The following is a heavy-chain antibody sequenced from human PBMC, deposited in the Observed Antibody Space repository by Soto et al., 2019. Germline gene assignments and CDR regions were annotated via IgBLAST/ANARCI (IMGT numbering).Heavy chain of an antibody. CDR2: IYYNVNT. D-gene: IGHD6-13*01. CDR1: GGSISSYY. CDR3: ARGPYSSSWDWFDP. Sequence: PSETLSLTCTVSGGSISSYYWSWIRQPPGKGLEWIGYIYYNVNTNYNPSLKSRVTISVDTSKNQFSLKLSSVTAADTAVYYCARGPYSSSWDWFDPWGQGTLVTVSS. V-gene: IGHV4-59*01. J-gene: IGHJ5*02.